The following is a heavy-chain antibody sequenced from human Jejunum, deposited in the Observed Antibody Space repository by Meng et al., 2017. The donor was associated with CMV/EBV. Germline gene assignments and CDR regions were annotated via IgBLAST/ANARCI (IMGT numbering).Heavy chain of an antibody. V-gene: IGHV4-34*01. D-gene: IGHD3-22*01. CDR3: ARNGYYSLDY. CDR1: CGSFSGYY. J-gene: IGHJ4*02. CDR2: IYHSGST. Sequence: LTCEVYCGSFSGYYWTWIRQPSGKGLEWLGEIYHSGSTNYNPSLKSRVTISLDESKNEFSLKLNSVTAADTAVYYCARNGYYSLDYWSQGALVTVSS.